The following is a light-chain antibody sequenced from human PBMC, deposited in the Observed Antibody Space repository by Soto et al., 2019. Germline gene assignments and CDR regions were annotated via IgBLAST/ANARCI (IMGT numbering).Light chain of an antibody. CDR2: GAS. Sequence: EIVMTQSPATLSVSPGERATLSCRASQSVSGNLAWYQQKPGQPPRLLIYGASTRATGIPAWFSGSGSGTEFTLTISSLQSEDFAVYYCQQYNNWTLTFGGGTKVEIK. J-gene: IGKJ4*01. V-gene: IGKV3-15*01. CDR1: QSVSGN. CDR3: QQYNNWTLT.